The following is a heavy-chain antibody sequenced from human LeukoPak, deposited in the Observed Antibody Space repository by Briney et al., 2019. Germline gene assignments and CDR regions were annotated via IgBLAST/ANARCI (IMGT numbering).Heavy chain of an antibody. Sequence: SETLSLTCAVYGGSFSGYYWSWIRQPPGKGLEWIGEINHSGSTNYNPSPKSRVTISVDTSKNQFSLKLSSVTAADTAVYYCASTSCSGGSCYRGGWFDPWGQGTLVTVSS. CDR2: INHSGST. J-gene: IGHJ5*02. V-gene: IGHV4-34*01. CDR1: GGSFSGYY. D-gene: IGHD2-15*01. CDR3: ASTSCSGGSCYRGGWFDP.